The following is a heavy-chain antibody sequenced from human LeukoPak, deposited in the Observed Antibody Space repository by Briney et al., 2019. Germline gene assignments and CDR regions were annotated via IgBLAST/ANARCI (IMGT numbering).Heavy chain of an antibody. J-gene: IGHJ2*01. Sequence: SQTLSLTCTVSGVSISSGGYYWSWIRQSPEKGLEWIGEVFHTGSTFYNPSLRSRVTMSRDASKKQFSLQLTSVTAADTAVYFCAGRSGNYWYFDLWGRGTLVTVSS. CDR3: AGRSGNYWYFDL. CDR2: VFHTGST. CDR1: GVSISSGGYY. D-gene: IGHD3-3*01. V-gene: IGHV4-31*03.